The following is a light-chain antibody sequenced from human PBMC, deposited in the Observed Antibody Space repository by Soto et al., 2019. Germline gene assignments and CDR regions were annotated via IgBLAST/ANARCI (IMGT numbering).Light chain of an antibody. J-gene: IGKJ1*01. CDR1: QSVSSSY. CDR2: GPS. Sequence: ENVLTQSPGTLSLSPGERATLSCRASQSVSSSYLAWYQQKPGQAPRLLIYGPSSRATGIPDRFSGSGPGTDFTLTISRLEPEDFAVYYCQQYGSSPRTFGQGTKVDIK. V-gene: IGKV3-20*01. CDR3: QQYGSSPRT.